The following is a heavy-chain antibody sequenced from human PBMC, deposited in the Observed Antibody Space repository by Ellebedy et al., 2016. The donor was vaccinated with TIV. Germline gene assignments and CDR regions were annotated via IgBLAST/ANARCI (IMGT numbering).Heavy chain of an antibody. CDR2: INHSGST. Sequence: MPSETLSLTCAVYGGSFSGYYWSWIRQPPGKGLEWIGEINHSGSTNYNPSLKSRVTISVATSKNQFSLKLSSVTAADTAVYYCARARLTVYYYYGMDVWGQGTTVTVSS. J-gene: IGHJ6*02. CDR1: GGSFSGYY. CDR3: ARARLTVYYYYGMDV. D-gene: IGHD4-17*01. V-gene: IGHV4-34*01.